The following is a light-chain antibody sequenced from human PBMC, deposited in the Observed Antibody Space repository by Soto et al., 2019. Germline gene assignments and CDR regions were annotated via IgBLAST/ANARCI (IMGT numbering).Light chain of an antibody. J-gene: IGKJ5*01. CDR1: HLVKKNY. CDR3: QQYAESPIT. V-gene: IGKV3-20*01. CDR2: AAS. Sequence: EIVLTQSPATLSLSPGERATLSCRASHLVKKNYLAWYQQKAGQAPRLLIYAASARATGIPDRFSGRGSGTDFTLTISRLEPEDVAVFYCQQYAESPITFGQGTRLEIK.